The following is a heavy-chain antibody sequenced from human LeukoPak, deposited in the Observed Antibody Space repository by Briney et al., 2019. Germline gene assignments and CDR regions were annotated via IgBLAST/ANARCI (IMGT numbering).Heavy chain of an antibody. V-gene: IGHV4-4*07. CDR3: ARVVSGYCSSTSCYTYYMDV. CDR2: IYTSGST. CDR1: GVPINSYY. J-gene: IGHJ6*03. Sequence: SETLSLTCSVSGVPINSYYWRWMRPPGGRGLEWIGRIYTSGSTNYNPSLKSRVTMSVDTSKNQFSLKLSSVTAADTAVYYCARVVSGYCSSTSCYTYYMDVWGKGTTVTVSS. D-gene: IGHD2-2*02.